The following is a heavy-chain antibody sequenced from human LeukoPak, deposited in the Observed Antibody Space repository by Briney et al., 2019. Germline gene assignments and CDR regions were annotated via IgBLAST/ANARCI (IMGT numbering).Heavy chain of an antibody. V-gene: IGHV4-34*01. CDR2: INHSGST. CDR1: GGSFSGYY. D-gene: IGHD3-3*01. CDR3: ARLSGYYYYYYGMDV. Sequence: SETLSLTCAVYGGSFSGYYWSWIRQPPGKGLEWIGEINHSGSTNYNPSLKSRVTISVDTSKNQFSLKLSSVTAADTAVYYCARLSGYYYYYYGMDVWGQGTTVTVS. J-gene: IGHJ6*02.